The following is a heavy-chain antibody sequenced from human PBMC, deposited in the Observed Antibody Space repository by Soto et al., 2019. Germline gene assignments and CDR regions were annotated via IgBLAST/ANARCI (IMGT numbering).Heavy chain of an antibody. CDR1: GYTFTSYA. D-gene: IGHD2-15*01. CDR3: ARVRGGGSCKYDAFDI. Sequence: ASVKVSCKASGYTFTSYAMHWVRQAPGQRLEWMGWINAGNGNTKYSQKFQGRVTITRDTSASTAYMELSSLRSEDTAVYYCARVRGGGSCKYDAFDIWGQGTMVTVSS. CDR2: INAGNGNT. J-gene: IGHJ3*02. V-gene: IGHV1-3*01.